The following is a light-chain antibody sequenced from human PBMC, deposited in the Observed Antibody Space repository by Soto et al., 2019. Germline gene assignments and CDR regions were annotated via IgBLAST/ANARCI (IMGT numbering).Light chain of an antibody. J-gene: IGKJ4*01. CDR1: QSVTSN. CDR2: DAS. CDR3: QQRSNWLT. V-gene: IGKV3-11*01. Sequence: EIVMTQSPVTLSVSPGERATLSCRASQSVTSNLGWYQQKPGQAPRLLIYDASNRATGIPARFSGSGSGTDFTLTISSLEPEDFAVYYCQQRSNWLTFGGGTKVDIK.